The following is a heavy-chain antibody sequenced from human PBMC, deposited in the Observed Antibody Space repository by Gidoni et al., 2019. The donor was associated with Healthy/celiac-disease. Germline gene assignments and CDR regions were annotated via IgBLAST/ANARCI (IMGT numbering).Heavy chain of an antibody. CDR1: TSGDY. CDR2: IT. V-gene: IGHV4-38-2*02. J-gene: IGHJ6*02. Sequence: TSGDYWGWIRQPPGKGLEWIGSITYYNPSLKSRVISVDTSKNQFSLKLSSVTAADTAVYYCARVGYYLYYYYGMDVWGQGTTVTVSS. D-gene: IGHD2-21*01. CDR3: ARVGYYLYYYYGMDV.